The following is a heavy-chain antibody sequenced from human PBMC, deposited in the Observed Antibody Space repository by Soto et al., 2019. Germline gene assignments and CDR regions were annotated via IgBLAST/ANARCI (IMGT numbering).Heavy chain of an antibody. J-gene: IGHJ4*01. D-gene: IGHD2-15*01. CDR2: ISGSGGST. CDR3: AKLEGLLLNPFDY. V-gene: IGHV3-23*01. Sequence: GGSLRLSRAASGFTFSSYAMSWVRQAPGKGLEWVSAISGSGGSTYYADSVKGRFTISRDNSKNTLYLQMNSLRAEDTAVYYCAKLEGLLLNPFDYWGHGTLVTVSS. CDR1: GFTFSSYA.